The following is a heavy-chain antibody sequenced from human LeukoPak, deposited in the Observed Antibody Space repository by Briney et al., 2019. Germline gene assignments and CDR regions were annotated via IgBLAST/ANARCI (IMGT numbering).Heavy chain of an antibody. CDR1: GITFGNNW. J-gene: IGHJ5*02. CDR3: ARDVPHNWFDT. Sequence: GGSLRLSCAASGITFGNNWMHWVRQGPGKGLVWISRVNSDGGGAIYADSVKGRFTVSRDNAKNTLYLQMNSLRAEDTAVYYCARDVPHNWFDTWGQGTLVTVSS. V-gene: IGHV3-74*01. CDR2: VNSDGGGA.